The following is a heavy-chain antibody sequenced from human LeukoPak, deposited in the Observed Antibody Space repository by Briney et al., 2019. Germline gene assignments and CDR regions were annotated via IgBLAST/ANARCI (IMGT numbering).Heavy chain of an antibody. Sequence: PSQTLSLTCTVSGGSISSGSYYWSWIRQPAGKGLEWIGRIYTGGSTNYNPSLKSRVTISVDTSKNQFSLKLSSVTAADTAVYYCARVYHYDFWSGYPSDAFDIWGQGTMVTVSS. CDR1: GGSISSGSYY. CDR3: ARVYHYDFWSGYPSDAFDI. V-gene: IGHV4-61*02. D-gene: IGHD3-3*01. J-gene: IGHJ3*02. CDR2: IYTGGST.